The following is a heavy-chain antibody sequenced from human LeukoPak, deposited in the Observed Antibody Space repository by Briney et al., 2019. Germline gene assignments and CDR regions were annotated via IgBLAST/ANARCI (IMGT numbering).Heavy chain of an antibody. V-gene: IGHV4-39*01. CDR3: ARRWGYGMDV. CDR2: IYYSGST. CDR1: GASISSSSYS. Sequence: PSETLSLTCTVSGASISSSSYSWGWIRQPPGKGLEWIGSIYYSGSTYYNPSLKSRLTLSVDTSKNQFSLKLSSVTAADTAAYYCARRWGYGMDVWGRGTTVTVSS. J-gene: IGHJ6*02. D-gene: IGHD4-23*01.